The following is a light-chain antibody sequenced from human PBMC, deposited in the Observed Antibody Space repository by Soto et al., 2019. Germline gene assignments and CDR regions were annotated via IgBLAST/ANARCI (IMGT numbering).Light chain of an antibody. Sequence: ETQMTQSPSTLSASVGDRVTITCRASQTIYGRLAWYQHKPGKAPKLLIYRTSNLESGVPSRFSGSASGTEFTLTISSLQPDDFATYYCQQYNSWYTFGQGTKLEIK. V-gene: IGKV1-5*03. CDR3: QQYNSWYT. CDR2: RTS. J-gene: IGKJ2*01. CDR1: QTIYGR.